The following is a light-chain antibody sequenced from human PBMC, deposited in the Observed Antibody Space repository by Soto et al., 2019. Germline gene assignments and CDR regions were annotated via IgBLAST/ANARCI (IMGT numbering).Light chain of an antibody. Sequence: EIVMTQSPATLSVSPGERATLSCRASQSISSSLVWYQQKPGQAPRLLIYGASTRANGIPARFSGSGSGTEFTLTISSLQSEDFAVYYCQQYNNWPMYTFGQGTKLEI. CDR3: QQYNNWPMYT. V-gene: IGKV3-15*01. CDR1: QSISSS. J-gene: IGKJ2*01. CDR2: GAS.